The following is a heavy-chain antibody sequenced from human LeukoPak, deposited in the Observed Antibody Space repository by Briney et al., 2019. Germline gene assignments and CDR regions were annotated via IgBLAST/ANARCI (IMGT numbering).Heavy chain of an antibody. D-gene: IGHD6-13*01. J-gene: IGHJ6*02. CDR2: IYHSGST. Sequence: PSETLSLTCAVSGGSISTGGYSWSWIRQPPGKGLEWIGYIYHSGSTYYNPSLKSRVTISVDRSKNQFSLKPSSVTAADTAVYYCARGADTSSWYGFYYYGLDVWGQGTTVTVSS. CDR3: ARGADTSSWYGFYYYGLDV. CDR1: GGSISTGGYS. V-gene: IGHV4-30-2*01.